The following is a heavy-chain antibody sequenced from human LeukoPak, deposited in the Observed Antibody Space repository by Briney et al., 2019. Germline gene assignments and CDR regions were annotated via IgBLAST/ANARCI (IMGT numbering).Heavy chain of an antibody. CDR2: IKQNVSKT. CDR1: GFILNKYW. D-gene: IGHD4-17*01. Sequence: GGSLRLSCVTSGFILNKYWMSWVRQAPATGLEWVANIKQNVSKTYYPPSLSGRYTISRDNTNYSLYLQMNRLRAQGPAVYSGARELLLVTTLDYWGQGTLVTVSS. J-gene: IGHJ4*02. CDR3: ARELLLVTTLDY. V-gene: IGHV3-7*03.